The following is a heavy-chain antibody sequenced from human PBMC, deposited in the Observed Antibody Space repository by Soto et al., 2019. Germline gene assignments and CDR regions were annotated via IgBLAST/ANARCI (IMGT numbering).Heavy chain of an antibody. D-gene: IGHD3-16*01. CDR1: GFTFSASW. V-gene: IGHV3-7*01. CDR2: IKEDGSEQ. Sequence: EVQLVESGGGLVQPGGSLRLSCAASGFTFSASWMTWVRQAPGKGLDWVASIKEDGSEQSYVDSVKGRFIISRDNAKNSLYLQMNSLRVEDTAVYYCARGQGALWGQGTLVTVSS. CDR3: ARGQGAL. J-gene: IGHJ4*02.